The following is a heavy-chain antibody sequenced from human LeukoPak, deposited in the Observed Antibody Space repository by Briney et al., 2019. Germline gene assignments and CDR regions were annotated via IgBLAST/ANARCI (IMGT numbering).Heavy chain of an antibody. Sequence: GGSLRLSCAASGFIFSTYGMHWVRQAPGKGLEWVAFIQYDGTNKYYADSVKGRFTISRDNSRNTLFLQMNSLRTEDTAVYYCARVGGSVAGTGYWGQGTLVTVSS. J-gene: IGHJ4*02. V-gene: IGHV3-30*02. CDR2: IQYDGTNK. CDR3: ARVGGSVAGTGY. D-gene: IGHD6-19*01. CDR1: GFIFSTYG.